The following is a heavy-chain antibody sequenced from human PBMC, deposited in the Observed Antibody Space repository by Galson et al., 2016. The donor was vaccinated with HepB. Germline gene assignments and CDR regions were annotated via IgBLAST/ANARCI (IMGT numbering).Heavy chain of an antibody. CDR3: ARSSSGWFASYYYYYGLDV. V-gene: IGHV6-1*01. Sequence: ISGDSVSSNSAAWNWIRQSPSRGLEWLGRTYYRSKWYNDYVVSVKSRITINPDTSKNQFSLQLNSVTPEDTAVYYCARSSSGWFASYYYYYGLDVWGQGTTVTVSS. D-gene: IGHD6-19*01. CDR2: TYYRSKWYN. CDR1: GDSVSSNSAA. J-gene: IGHJ6*02.